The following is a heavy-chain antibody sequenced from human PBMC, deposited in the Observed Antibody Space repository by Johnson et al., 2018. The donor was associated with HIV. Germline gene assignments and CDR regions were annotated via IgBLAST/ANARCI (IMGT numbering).Heavy chain of an antibody. CDR2: ISYDGSNK. J-gene: IGHJ3*02. CDR1: GFTFSSYA. V-gene: IGHV3-30*04. D-gene: IGHD2-2*01. CDR3: AKAGMYMPHDAPDI. Sequence: QMQLVESEGGVVQPGRSLRLSCAASGFTFSSYAMHWVRQAPGKGLEWVAVISYDGSNKYYADSVKGRFTISRDNSKNTLYLQMNSLRAEDTAVFYCAKAGMYMPHDAPDIWGQGTMVTVSS.